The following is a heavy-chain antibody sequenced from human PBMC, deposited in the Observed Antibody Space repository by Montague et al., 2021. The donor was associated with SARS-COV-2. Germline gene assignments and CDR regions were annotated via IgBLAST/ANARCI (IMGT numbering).Heavy chain of an antibody. J-gene: IGHJ3*01. V-gene: IGHV4-39*01. CDR3: ARPGRGYSYGLDAFEV. CDR2: IYYTGST. D-gene: IGHD5-18*01. Sequence: SETRSLTCIVSGGSISNSIYYWGWIRQPPGKGLEWIGSIYYTGSTYYXXXLKSRVTISMNTSNNQFLLKLTSVTAADTAVYYCARPGRGYSYGLDAFEVWGQGTMVTVSS. CDR1: GGSISNSIYY.